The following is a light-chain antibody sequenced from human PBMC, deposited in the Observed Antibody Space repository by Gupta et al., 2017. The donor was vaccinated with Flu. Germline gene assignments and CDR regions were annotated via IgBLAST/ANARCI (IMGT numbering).Light chain of an antibody. V-gene: IGKV3-11*01. CDR2: DAS. Sequence: TLSLSPGERATLTCRARQSVGSYIAWYKKKPRQAPALLIYDASNRATGIHAKFSGSGGGTDLTLTIISREPEDYAVYYCQQRSNGPPSLTFGGGTKVEIK. CDR3: QQRSNGPPSLT. J-gene: IGKJ4*01. CDR1: QSVGSY.